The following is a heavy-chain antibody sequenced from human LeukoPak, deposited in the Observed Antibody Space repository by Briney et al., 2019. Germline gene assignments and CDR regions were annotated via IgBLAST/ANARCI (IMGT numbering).Heavy chain of an antibody. D-gene: IGHD3-3*01. CDR3: ARDRGRNLKLRFLEWIGGDAFDI. CDR2: ISRSSTYI. J-gene: IGHJ3*02. CDR1: EFTFSSYS. V-gene: IGHV3-21*01. Sequence: GGSLRLSCAASEFTFSSYSMNWVRQAPGKGLEWVSSISRSSTYIYYADSVKGRFTISRDNAKNSLYLQMNSLRAEDTAVYYCARDRGRNLKLRFLEWIGGDAFDIWGQGTMVTVSS.